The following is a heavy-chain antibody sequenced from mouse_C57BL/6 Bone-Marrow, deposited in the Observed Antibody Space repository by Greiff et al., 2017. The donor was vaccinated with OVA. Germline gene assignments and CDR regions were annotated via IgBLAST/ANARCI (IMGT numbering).Heavy chain of an antibody. D-gene: IGHD1-2*01. V-gene: IGHV1-81*01. CDR3: ARRRPWFAY. CDR1: GYTFTSYG. Sequence: VQLQQSGAELARPGASVKLSCKASGYTFTSYGISWVKQRTGQGLEWIGEIYPRSGNTYYNEKFKGMATLTADKSSSTAYMELRSLTSEDSAVYFCARRRPWFAYWGQGTLVTVSA. J-gene: IGHJ3*01. CDR2: IYPRSGNT.